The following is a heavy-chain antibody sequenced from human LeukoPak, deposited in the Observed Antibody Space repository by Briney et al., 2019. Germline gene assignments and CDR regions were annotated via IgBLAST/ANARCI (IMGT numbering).Heavy chain of an antibody. J-gene: IGHJ4*02. D-gene: IGHD1-26*01. V-gene: IGHV4-59*01. Sequence: SETLSLTCNVSCGSIRGYYWSWIRQPPGKGLEWIGYIYSSGSTNYNPSLKSRVTISVDTSKNQFSLKLSSVTAADTAVYYCARQRPPIVWGQGTLVTVSS. CDR3: ARQRPPIV. CDR1: CGSIRGYY. CDR2: IYSSGST.